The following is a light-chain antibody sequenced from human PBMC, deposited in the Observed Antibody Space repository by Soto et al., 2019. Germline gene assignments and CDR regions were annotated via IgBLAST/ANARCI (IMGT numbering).Light chain of an antibody. J-gene: IGLJ1*01. CDR3: QVWDSSSDHYG. V-gene: IGLV3-21*02. Sequence: SYHPTRPASVSVAPGQTCRITCGGNNIGSKSVHWYQQKPGQATVLVVYDDSDRPSGIPERFYGSNSGNKATLTISRVEAGDEADYYCQVWDSSSDHYGFGTWTTVTV. CDR2: DDS. CDR1: NIGSKS.